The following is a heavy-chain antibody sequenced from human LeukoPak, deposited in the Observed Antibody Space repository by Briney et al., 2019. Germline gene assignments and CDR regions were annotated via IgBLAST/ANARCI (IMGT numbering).Heavy chain of an antibody. Sequence: GGSLRLSCAASGFTFSSYGMLWVRQAPGKGLEWVAVISYDGSNKYYADSVKGRFTISRDNSKNTLYLQMNSLRAEDTAVYYCAKDPGTLAAAGNFDYWGQGTLVTVSS. J-gene: IGHJ4*02. V-gene: IGHV3-30*18. D-gene: IGHD6-13*01. CDR1: GFTFSSYG. CDR2: ISYDGSNK. CDR3: AKDPGTLAAAGNFDY.